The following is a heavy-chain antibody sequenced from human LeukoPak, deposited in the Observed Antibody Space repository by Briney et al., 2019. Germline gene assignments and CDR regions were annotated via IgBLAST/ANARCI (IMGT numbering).Heavy chain of an antibody. J-gene: IGHJ6*03. CDR1: GGSISSYY. Sequence: KPSETLSLTCTVPGGSISSYYWSWIRQPLGKGLEWIGYIYYSGSTNYNPSLKSRVTISVDTSKNQFSLKLSSVTAADTAVYYCARGPTMMGLMDVWGKGTTVTVSS. D-gene: IGHD3-22*01. CDR3: ARGPTMMGLMDV. V-gene: IGHV4-59*12. CDR2: IYYSGST.